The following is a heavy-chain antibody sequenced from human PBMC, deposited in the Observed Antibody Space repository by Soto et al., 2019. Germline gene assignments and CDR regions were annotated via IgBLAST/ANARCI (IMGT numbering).Heavy chain of an antibody. CDR1: GGSISSGDYY. D-gene: IGHD6-19*01. Sequence: SETLSLTCTVSGGSISSGDYYWSWIRQPPGKGLEWIGYIYYSGSTNYNPPLKSRVTISVDTSKNQFSLKLSSVTAADTAVYYCAAYSSGWYAYWGQGTLVTVSS. J-gene: IGHJ4*02. V-gene: IGHV4-61*08. CDR3: AAYSSGWYAY. CDR2: IYYSGST.